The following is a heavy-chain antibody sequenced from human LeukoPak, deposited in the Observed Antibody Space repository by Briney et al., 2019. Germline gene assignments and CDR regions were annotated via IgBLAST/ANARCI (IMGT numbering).Heavy chain of an antibody. CDR2: IYYSGST. Sequence: SETLSLTCTVSGGSISSYYWSWIRQPPGKGLEWIGYIYYSGSTNYNPSLKSRVTISVDTSKNQFSLKLSSVTAADTAVYYCARDLRIAAAGTYYYYGMDVWGQGTTVTVSS. CDR1: GGSISSYY. D-gene: IGHD6-13*01. CDR3: ARDLRIAAAGTYYYYGMDV. J-gene: IGHJ6*02. V-gene: IGHV4-59*01.